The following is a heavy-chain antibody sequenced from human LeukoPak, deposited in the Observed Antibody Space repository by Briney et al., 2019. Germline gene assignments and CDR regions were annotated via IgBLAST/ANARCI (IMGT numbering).Heavy chain of an antibody. J-gene: IGHJ6*03. D-gene: IGHD5-18*01. CDR3: AREPYSLRVMGYMDV. CDR2: INPNSGGT. V-gene: IGHV1-2*02. Sequence: ASVKVSCKASGYPFIGNYIHWVRQAPGQGLEWMGWINPNSGGTNYAQKFQGRVTMTRDTSISTAYMELSRLRSDDTAVYYCAREPYSLRVMGYMDVWGKGTTVTVSS. CDR1: GYPFIGNY.